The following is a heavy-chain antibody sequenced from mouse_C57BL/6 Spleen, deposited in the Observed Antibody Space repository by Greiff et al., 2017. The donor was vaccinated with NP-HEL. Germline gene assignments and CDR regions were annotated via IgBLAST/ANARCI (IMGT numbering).Heavy chain of an antibody. D-gene: IGHD1-1*01. CDR1: GYAFSSSW. Sequence: QVQLQQSGPELVKPGASVKISCKASGYAFSSSWMNWVKQRPGKGLEWIGRIYPGDGDTNYNGKFKGKATLTADKSSSTAYMQLSSLTSEDSAVYFCARWDSYYGSTYWYFDVWGTGTTVTVSS. J-gene: IGHJ1*03. CDR3: ARWDSYYGSTYWYFDV. V-gene: IGHV1-82*01. CDR2: IYPGDGDT.